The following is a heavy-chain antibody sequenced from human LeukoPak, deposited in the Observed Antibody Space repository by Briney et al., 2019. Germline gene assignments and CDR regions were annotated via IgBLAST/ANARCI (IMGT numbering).Heavy chain of an antibody. CDR1: GGTFSSYA. D-gene: IGHD3-10*01. V-gene: IGHV1-69*05. CDR3: ARDGITMVRGVPAYYYYMDV. CDR2: IIPIFGTA. J-gene: IGHJ6*03. Sequence: ASVKVSCKASGGTFSSYAISWVRQAPGQGLEWMGGIIPIFGTANYGQKFQGRVTITTDESTSTAYMELSSLRSEDTAVYYCARDGITMVRGVPAYYYYMDVWGKGTTVTVSS.